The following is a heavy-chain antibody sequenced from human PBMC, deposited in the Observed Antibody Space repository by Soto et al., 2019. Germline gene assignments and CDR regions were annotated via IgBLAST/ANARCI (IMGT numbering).Heavy chain of an antibody. D-gene: IGHD6-19*01. Sequence: PSETLSLTCTVSGGSISSFYWNWIRQPPGKGLEWIGYIEYSGSTNYNPSLKSRVTISVDTSKSQFSLRLSSVTAADTAVYYCARVRIAVAGTSKMDVWGKGTTVTVSS. CDR1: GGSISSFY. J-gene: IGHJ6*04. CDR3: ARVRIAVAGTSKMDV. CDR2: IEYSGST. V-gene: IGHV4-59*12.